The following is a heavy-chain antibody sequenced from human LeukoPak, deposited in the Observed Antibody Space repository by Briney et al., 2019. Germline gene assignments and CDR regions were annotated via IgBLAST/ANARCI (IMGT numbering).Heavy chain of an antibody. CDR3: AKSSVGRTTVTTYFDY. V-gene: IGHV3-23*01. CDR1: GFTFSSYA. CDR2: ISGSGGST. D-gene: IGHD4-17*01. Sequence: GGSLRLSCAASGFTFSSYAMSWVRQAPGKGLEWVSAISGSGGSTYYADSVKGRFTISRDNSKNTPYLQMNSLRAEDTAVYYCAKSSVGRTTVTTYFDYWGQGTLVTVSS. J-gene: IGHJ4*02.